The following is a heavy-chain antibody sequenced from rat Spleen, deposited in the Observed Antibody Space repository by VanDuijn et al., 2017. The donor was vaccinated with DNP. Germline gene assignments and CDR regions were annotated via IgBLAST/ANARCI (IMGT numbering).Heavy chain of an antibody. CDR1: GFTFSSFP. V-gene: IGHV5-46*01. CDR2: ISTGGIT. CDR3: VRRGGKGLFSK. J-gene: IGHJ3*01. D-gene: IGHD3-1*01. Sequence: EVQLAESGGDLVQPGRSVKLSCAVSGFTFSSFPMAWVRQAPTKGLEWVASISTGGITYYRDSVKGRFIVSRDNAKSTLDLQMDSLRSEDTATYYCVRRGGKGLFSKWGQGTLVTVSS.